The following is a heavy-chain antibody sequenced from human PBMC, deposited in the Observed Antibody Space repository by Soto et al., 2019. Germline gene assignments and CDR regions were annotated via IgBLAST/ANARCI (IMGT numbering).Heavy chain of an antibody. D-gene: IGHD2-21*01. CDR3: ARGGDGYNFGAGY. CDR1: GFTFSSYS. Sequence: PGGSLRLSCAASGFTFSSYSMSWVRQAPGKGLEWVSAISGSGGSTYYADSVKGRFTISRDNSKNTLYLQMNSLRAEDTAVYYCARGGDGYNFGAGYWGQGTPVTVSS. CDR2: ISGSGGST. J-gene: IGHJ4*02. V-gene: IGHV3-23*01.